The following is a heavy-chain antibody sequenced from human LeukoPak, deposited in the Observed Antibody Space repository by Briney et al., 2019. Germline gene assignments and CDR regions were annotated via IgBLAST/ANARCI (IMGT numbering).Heavy chain of an antibody. CDR3: ARVNEYYGSGSYYNY. D-gene: IGHD3-10*01. CDR2: ISAYSGNT. CDR1: GYTFTSYG. Sequence: GASVKVSCKASGYTFTSYGISWVRQAPGQGLEWMGWISAYSGNTNYAQKFQGRVTMTRDTSISTAYMELSRLRSDDTAVYYCARVNEYYGSGSYYNYWGQGTLVTVSS. J-gene: IGHJ4*02. V-gene: IGHV1-18*01.